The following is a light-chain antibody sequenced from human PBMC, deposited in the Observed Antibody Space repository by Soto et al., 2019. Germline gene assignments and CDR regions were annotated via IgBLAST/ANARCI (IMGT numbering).Light chain of an antibody. Sequence: VMNLSPATLSVKQGERASLSCRASQSVSSYLASYQQKPGQAPRLLIYGASSRATGIPDRFSGSGSGTEFTRTISSLQPDDFATYYCDQYNSYWTFGQGTKVDIK. V-gene: IGKV3D-15*01. J-gene: IGKJ1*01. CDR2: GAS. CDR3: DQYNSYWT. CDR1: QSVSSY.